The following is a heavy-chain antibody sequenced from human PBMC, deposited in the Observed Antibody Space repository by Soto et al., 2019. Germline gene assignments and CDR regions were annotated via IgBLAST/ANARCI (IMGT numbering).Heavy chain of an antibody. J-gene: IGHJ5*02. D-gene: IGHD3-16*01. CDR2: VNGDGSST. CDR1: GFSLSKYW. CDR3: ARGGSTDFYGLLDL. Sequence: EVQLVESGGASVQPGGSLRLSCAASGFSLSKYWMHWVRQAPGKGLEWVSRVNGDGSSTTYADSVSGRFIISRDNAKKTVFLQMSSLRADETARFYCARGGSTDFYGLLDLWGQGTQVIVSS. V-gene: IGHV3-74*01.